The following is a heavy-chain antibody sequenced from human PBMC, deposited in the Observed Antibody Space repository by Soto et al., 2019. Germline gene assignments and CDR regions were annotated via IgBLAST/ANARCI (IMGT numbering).Heavy chain of an antibody. CDR3: AKAVKCSRAEVGELAY. J-gene: IGHJ4*02. CDR1: GFTFSSYA. D-gene: IGHD1-26*01. V-gene: IGHV3-23*01. CDR2: ISGSGGST. Sequence: EVQLLESGGGWVQPGGSLRLSCAASGFTFSSYAMSWVRQAPGKGLEWVSAISGSGGSTYYADSVKGRFTISRDNSKNTLYVQMNSLIAEETAVYYCAKAVKCSRAEVGELAYWGQGTLVTVSS.